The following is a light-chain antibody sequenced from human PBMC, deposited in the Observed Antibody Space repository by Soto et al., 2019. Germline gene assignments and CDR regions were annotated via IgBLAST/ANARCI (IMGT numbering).Light chain of an antibody. CDR1: QDINSA. Sequence: AIQLTQSPSSLSASLGDRVTITCRASQDINSALVWYQQKPGEAPKFLMSDASSLESGVPSRLNGSGSGTDFTLTISSQQPEDCATYYCQQSNSYPLTFGGGTRWIS. V-gene: IGKV1-13*02. J-gene: IGKJ4*01. CDR3: QQSNSYPLT. CDR2: DAS.